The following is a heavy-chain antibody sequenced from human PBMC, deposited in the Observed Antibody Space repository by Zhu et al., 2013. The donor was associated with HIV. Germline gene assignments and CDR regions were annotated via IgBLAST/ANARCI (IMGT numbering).Heavy chain of an antibody. CDR2: IYHSGST. CDR3: ARDMVRGGYNWFDP. CDR1: GGSISSGGYS. D-gene: IGHD3-10*01. V-gene: IGHV4-30-2*01. Sequence: QVQLQESGSGLVKPSQTLSLTCAVSGGSISSGGYSWSWIRQPPGKGLEWTGYIYHSGSTYYNPSLKSRVTISVDRSKNQFSLKLSSVTAADTAVYYCARDMVRGGYNWFDPWGQGTLGHRLL. J-gene: IGHJ5*02.